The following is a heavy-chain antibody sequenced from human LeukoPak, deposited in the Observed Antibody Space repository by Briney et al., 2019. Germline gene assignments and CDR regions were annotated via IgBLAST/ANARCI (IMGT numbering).Heavy chain of an antibody. Sequence: GGSLRLSCAASGFTFSSYGMHWVRQAPGKGLEWVAFIRYDGSNKYYADSVKGRFTISRDNSKNTLYLQMNSLRAEDTAVYYCAKDLMIVPRAWFDPWGQGTLVIVSS. CDR1: GFTFSSYG. CDR3: AKDLMIVPRAWFDP. D-gene: IGHD3-22*01. J-gene: IGHJ5*02. V-gene: IGHV3-30*02. CDR2: IRYDGSNK.